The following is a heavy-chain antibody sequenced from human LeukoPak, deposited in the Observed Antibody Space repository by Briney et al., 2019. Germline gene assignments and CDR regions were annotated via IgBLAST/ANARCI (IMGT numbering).Heavy chain of an antibody. CDR2: ICYSGST. CDR1: GGSISNTSYY. Sequence: SETLSLTCTVSGGSISNTSYYWGWIPQPPGKGLEWIGAICYSGSTCFNPSLKSRVTMSVDTSENQFFLKLSSVTAADTAVYYCASQYYDILTGYPYYFDYWGQGTLVTVSS. V-gene: IGHV4-39*01. CDR3: ASQYYDILTGYPYYFDY. D-gene: IGHD3-9*01. J-gene: IGHJ4*02.